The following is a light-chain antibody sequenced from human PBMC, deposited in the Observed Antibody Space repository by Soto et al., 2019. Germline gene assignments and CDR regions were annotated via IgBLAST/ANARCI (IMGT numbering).Light chain of an antibody. V-gene: IGKV3-20*01. Sequence: EIVLTQSPGTLSFSPGERATLSCRATQSISSSYLAWYQQKPGQAPRLLIYAASSRAAGIPDRFSGSGSGTDFTLTISRLEPEDFAVYYCQHYGSSPRTFGQGTRWISN. CDR2: AAS. CDR3: QHYGSSPRT. CDR1: QSISSSY. J-gene: IGKJ1*01.